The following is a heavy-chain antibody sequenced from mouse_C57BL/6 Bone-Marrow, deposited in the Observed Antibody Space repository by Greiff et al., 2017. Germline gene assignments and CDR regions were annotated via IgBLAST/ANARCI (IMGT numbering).Heavy chain of an antibody. J-gene: IGHJ3*01. CDR2: IYPRSGNT. V-gene: IGHV1-81*01. CDR1: GYTFTSSG. CDR3: ARGGPYAAWFAY. D-gene: IGHD1-1*01. Sequence: QVQLQQSGAELARPGASVKLSCKASGYTFTSSGISWVKQRTGQGLEWIGEIYPRSGNTYYNEKFKGKATLTADKTSSTAYMELRSLTSEDSAVYFCARGGPYAAWFAYWGQGTLVTVSA.